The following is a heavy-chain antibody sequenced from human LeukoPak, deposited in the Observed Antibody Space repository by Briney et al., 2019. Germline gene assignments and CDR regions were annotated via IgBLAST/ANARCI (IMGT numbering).Heavy chain of an antibody. Sequence: GGSLRLSCAASGFTFSSYAMHWVRQAPGKGLEWVAVISDDGSNEYYADFVKGRFTIARDNSKNTLYLQMSSLRAEDTAVYYCAKPLTTMIRGVLMPYFDYSGQGTLVAVSS. V-gene: IGHV3-30-3*02. J-gene: IGHJ4*02. CDR3: AKPLTTMIRGVLMPYFDY. D-gene: IGHD3-10*01. CDR2: ISDDGSNE. CDR1: GFTFSSYA.